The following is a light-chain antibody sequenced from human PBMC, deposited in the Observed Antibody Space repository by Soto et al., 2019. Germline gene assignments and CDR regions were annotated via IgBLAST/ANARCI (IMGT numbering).Light chain of an antibody. Sequence: QSVLTQPPSASGTPGQRVTISCSGSSSNIGTYTVNWYQQVPGTAPKLLIYSNNQRPSGVPDRFSGSKSGTSASLAISGLQSEDEDDYYCAAWDASLNGVIFGGGTKVTVL. V-gene: IGLV1-44*01. CDR2: SNN. CDR1: SSNIGTYT. J-gene: IGLJ2*01. CDR3: AAWDASLNGVI.